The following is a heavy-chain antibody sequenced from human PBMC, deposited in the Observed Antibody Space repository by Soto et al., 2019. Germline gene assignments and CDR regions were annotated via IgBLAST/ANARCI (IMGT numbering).Heavy chain of an antibody. Sequence: PSETLSLTCSVSGGSISTDGYYWSWIRQLPGKGLEWIGYMYYSGITHYNPSLKSRVTISADTSKNQFSLRLSSVTAADTAVYYCTRDPGIGAVADDYYYYGMDVWGHGTTVTVSS. D-gene: IGHD6-19*01. CDR1: GGSISTDGYY. CDR3: TRDPGIGAVADDYYYYGMDV. J-gene: IGHJ6*02. V-gene: IGHV4-61*08. CDR2: MYYSGIT.